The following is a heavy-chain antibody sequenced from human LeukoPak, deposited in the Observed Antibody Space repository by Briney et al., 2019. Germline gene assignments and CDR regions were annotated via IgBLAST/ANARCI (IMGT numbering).Heavy chain of an antibody. D-gene: IGHD6-13*01. CDR3: ARAPLHSSSWYDYYYYYMDV. CDR2: IIPIFGTA. CDR1: GGTFSSYA. Sequence: GASVKVSCKASGGTFSSYAISWVRQAPGQGLEWMGGIIPIFGTANYAQKFQGRVTITADKSTSTAYMELSSLRSEDTAVYYCARAPLHSSSWYDYYYYYMDVWGKGTTVTVSS. J-gene: IGHJ6*03. V-gene: IGHV1-69*06.